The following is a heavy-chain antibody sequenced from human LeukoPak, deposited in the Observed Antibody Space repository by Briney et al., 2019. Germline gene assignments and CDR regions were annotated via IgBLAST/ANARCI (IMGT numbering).Heavy chain of an antibody. D-gene: IGHD5-18*01. CDR3: AKVRGYNYDYEVDY. CDR2: IRENGGGT. CDR1: GFTFSSYA. J-gene: IGHJ4*02. V-gene: IGHV3-23*01. Sequence: PGGSLRLSCVAPGFTFSSYAMTWVRQAPGKGLEWVSAIRENGGGTYYADSVQGRFTISRDNTKDTLYLQMNSLRAEDTAVYYCAKVRGYNYDYEVDYWGQGTLVTV.